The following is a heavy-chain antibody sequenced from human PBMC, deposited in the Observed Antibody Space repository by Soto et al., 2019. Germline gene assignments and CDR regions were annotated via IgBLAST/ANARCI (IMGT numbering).Heavy chain of an antibody. Sequence: GASVKVSCKASGYPFTSYYIHWVRQAPGQGLEWMGRFLASGGNTDYARRFRGRVSMTRDTSSTNTVSLELTSLTSDDTAVYYCARGGATIFGVIDFWGQGTRVTVSS. D-gene: IGHD3-3*02. V-gene: IGHV1-46*01. J-gene: IGHJ4*02. CDR2: FLASGGNT. CDR1: GYPFTSYY. CDR3: ARGGATIFGVIDF.